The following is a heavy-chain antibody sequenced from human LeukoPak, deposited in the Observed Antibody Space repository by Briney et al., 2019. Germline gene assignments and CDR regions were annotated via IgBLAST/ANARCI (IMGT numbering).Heavy chain of an antibody. J-gene: IGHJ4*02. D-gene: IGHD5-12*01. Sequence: GGSLRLSCAASGFSFSSYAMNWVRQAPGNGLEWVSSISSGGSYMLYADSVKGRLTISRDNAKNSLYLQMNSLRAEDTAVYYCARDGDSGEGRMFDYWGQGALVTVSS. CDR1: GFSFSSYA. CDR2: ISSGGSYM. V-gene: IGHV3-21*01. CDR3: ARDGDSGEGRMFDY.